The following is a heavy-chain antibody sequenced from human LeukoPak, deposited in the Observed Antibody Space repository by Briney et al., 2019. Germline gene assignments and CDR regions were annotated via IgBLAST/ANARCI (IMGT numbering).Heavy chain of an antibody. CDR2: INSDGSST. V-gene: IGHV3-74*01. CDR3: ASVEMATIADLVC. Sequence: GGSLRLSCAASGFTFSSYWMHWVRQAPGKGLVWVSRINSDGSSTSYADSVKGRFTISRDNAKNTLYLQMSSLRAEDTAVYYCASVEMATIADLVCWGQGTLVTVSS. D-gene: IGHD5-24*01. J-gene: IGHJ4*02. CDR1: GFTFSSYW.